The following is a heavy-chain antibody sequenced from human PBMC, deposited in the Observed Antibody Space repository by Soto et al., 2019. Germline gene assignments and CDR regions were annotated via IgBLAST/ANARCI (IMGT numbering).Heavy chain of an antibody. Sequence: SETLSLTCAVSGGSISSSNWWSWVRQPPGKGLEWIGEIYHSGSTNYNPSLKSRVTISVDKSKNQFSLKLSSVTAADTAVYYCARDHLGLTAPYYYYYGMDVWGQGTTITVSS. CDR3: ARDHLGLTAPYYYYYGMDV. J-gene: IGHJ6*02. V-gene: IGHV4-4*02. CDR2: IYHSGST. CDR1: GGSISSSNW. D-gene: IGHD1-20*01.